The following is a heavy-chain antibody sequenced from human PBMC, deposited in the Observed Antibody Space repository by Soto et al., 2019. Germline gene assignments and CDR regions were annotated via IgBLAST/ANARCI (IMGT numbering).Heavy chain of an antibody. D-gene: IGHD2-2*01. J-gene: IGHJ6*02. CDR2: IYYSGST. CDR3: ARLRRYCSSTTCYGDDGMDV. V-gene: IGHV4-39*01. Sequence: PSETLSLTCTVSGGSISSSSYYWGWIRQPPGKGLEWIGSIYYSGSTYYNPSLKSRVTISADTSKNQFSLKVTSVTVADTAVYYCARLRRYCSSTTCYGDDGMDVWGQGTTVTVSS. CDR1: GGSISSSSYY.